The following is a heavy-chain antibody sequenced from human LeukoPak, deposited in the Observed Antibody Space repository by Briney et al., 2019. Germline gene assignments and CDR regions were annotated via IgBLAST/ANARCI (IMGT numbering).Heavy chain of an antibody. V-gene: IGHV3-48*02. J-gene: IGHJ4*02. Sequence: PGGSLRFSCAASGFTFSTYNMNWVRQAPGKGLEWVSYISTGSSIIYYADSVKGRFTISRDNAKNSLYLQMNSLRDEDTAVYYCARESVTYDYWGQGTLVTVSS. D-gene: IGHD4-17*01. CDR2: ISTGSSII. CDR3: ARESVTYDY. CDR1: GFTFSTYN.